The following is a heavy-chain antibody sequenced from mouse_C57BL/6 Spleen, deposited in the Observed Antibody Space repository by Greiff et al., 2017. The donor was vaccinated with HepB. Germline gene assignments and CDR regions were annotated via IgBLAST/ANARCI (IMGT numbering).Heavy chain of an antibody. CDR1: GYAFSSSW. Sequence: VQLQQSGPELVKPGASVKISCKASGYAFSSSWMNWVKQRPGKGLEWIGRIYPGDGDTNYNGKFKGKATLTADKSSSTAYMQLSSLTSEDSAVYFCARSGLRRDYFDYWGQGTTLTVSS. CDR2: IYPGDGDT. V-gene: IGHV1-82*01. J-gene: IGHJ2*01. D-gene: IGHD2-2*01. CDR3: ARSGLRRDYFDY.